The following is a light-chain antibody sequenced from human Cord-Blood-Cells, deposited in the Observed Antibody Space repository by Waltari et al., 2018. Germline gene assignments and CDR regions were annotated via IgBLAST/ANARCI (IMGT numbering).Light chain of an antibody. J-gene: IGLJ3*02. CDR1: SSDVGSYNL. V-gene: IGLV2-23*01. CDR3: CSYAGSSTWV. CDR2: EGS. Sequence: QSALTQPASVSGSPGQSITISCTGTSSDVGSYNLVSWYQQHPGKAPKLMIYEGSKRPSGVSNRFSGSNSGKTASLTISGLQAEDEADDYCCSYAGSSTWVFGGGTMLTVL.